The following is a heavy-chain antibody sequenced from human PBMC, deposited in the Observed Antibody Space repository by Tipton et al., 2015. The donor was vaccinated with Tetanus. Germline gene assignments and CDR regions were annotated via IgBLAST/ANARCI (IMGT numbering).Heavy chain of an antibody. J-gene: IGHJ4*02. CDR3: ARHVDYYDFWSGRGAQFDY. D-gene: IGHD3-3*01. Sequence: QSGAEVKKPGESLKISCKGSGYSFTSYWIGWVRQMPGKGLEWMGIIYPGDSDTRYSPSFQGQVTISADKSISTAYLQWSSLKASDTAMYYCARHVDYYDFWSGRGAQFDYWGQGTLVTVSS. V-gene: IGHV5-51*01. CDR2: IYPGDSDT. CDR1: GYSFTSYW.